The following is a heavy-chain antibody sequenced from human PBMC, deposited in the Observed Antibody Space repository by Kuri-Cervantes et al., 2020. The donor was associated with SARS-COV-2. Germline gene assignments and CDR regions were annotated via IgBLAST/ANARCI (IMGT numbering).Heavy chain of an antibody. CDR1: VGTFSSYA. J-gene: IGHJ4*02. CDR2: INPSGGST. V-gene: IGHV1-46*03. D-gene: IGHD2-2*01. CDR3: ARELRDFVVVPAASGCYFDY. Sequence: SVNVSCKGSVGTFSSYAISWVRQAPGQGHEWRGIINPSGGSTSYGQKFQGRVTMTRDTSKSTFYMELSTLISEDTAVYYCARELRDFVVVPAASGCYFDYWGQGTLVTVSS.